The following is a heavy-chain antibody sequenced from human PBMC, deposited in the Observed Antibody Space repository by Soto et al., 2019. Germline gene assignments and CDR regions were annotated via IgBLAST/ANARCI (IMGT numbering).Heavy chain of an antibody. Sequence: SETLSLTCTVSGGSISNGYYYWSWVRQNPGKGLEWIGHIYHSGRTYYNPSLKSRVTISVDTSKNQFSLNLSSVTAADTAVYYCARWVEVSLDYFDSWGQGTPVTVS. D-gene: IGHD2-15*01. CDR2: IYHSGRT. CDR1: GGSISNGYYY. V-gene: IGHV4-31*03. J-gene: IGHJ4*02. CDR3: ARWVEVSLDYFDS.